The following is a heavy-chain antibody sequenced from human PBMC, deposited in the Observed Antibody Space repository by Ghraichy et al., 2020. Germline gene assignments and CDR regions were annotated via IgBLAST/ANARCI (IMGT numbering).Heavy chain of an antibody. CDR3: ARHYGASVDWYFDL. J-gene: IGHJ2*01. CDR1: GGSISSFY. CDR2: VYYTGTT. D-gene: IGHD4/OR15-4a*01. V-gene: IGHV4-59*08. Sequence: SETLSLTCTVSGGSISSFYWSWIRQSPGKGLECLGYVYYTGTTNNNHSLKSRVTISLDTSKNQFSLNLRSLTAADTAVYYCARHYGASVDWYFDLWGRGTLVSVSS.